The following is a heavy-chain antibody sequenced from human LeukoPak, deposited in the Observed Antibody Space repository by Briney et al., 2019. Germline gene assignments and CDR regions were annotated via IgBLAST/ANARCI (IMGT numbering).Heavy chain of an antibody. Sequence: SETLSLTCTVSGYPISSGYYWGWIRQPPGKGLEWIGSIYHSGSTYYNPSLKSRVTISVDTSKNQFSLKLSSVSAADTAVYYCARLSQFGVLRFSYYMDVWGKGTTVTVSS. V-gene: IGHV4-38-2*02. CDR2: IYHSGST. D-gene: IGHD3-3*01. CDR1: GYPISSGYY. J-gene: IGHJ6*03. CDR3: ARLSQFGVLRFSYYMDV.